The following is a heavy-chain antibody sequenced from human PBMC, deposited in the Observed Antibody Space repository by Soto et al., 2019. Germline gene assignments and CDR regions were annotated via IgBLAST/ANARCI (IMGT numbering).Heavy chain of an antibody. CDR3: ARGSSSWYVSFDY. D-gene: IGHD6-13*01. CDR1: GFTISSNW. CDR2: INSDGSIT. V-gene: IGHV3-74*01. J-gene: IGHJ4*02. Sequence: PXVSLRLSCAASGFTISSNWMHWVRQAPGKGLVWVSRINSDGSITSYADSVKGQFTISRDNAKNTLYLQMNSLRADDTAVYYCARGSSSWYVSFDYWGQGILVTVSS.